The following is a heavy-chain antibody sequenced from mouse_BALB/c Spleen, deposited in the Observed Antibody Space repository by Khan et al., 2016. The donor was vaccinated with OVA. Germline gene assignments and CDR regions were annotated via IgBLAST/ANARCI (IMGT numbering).Heavy chain of an antibody. CDR3: ARSGGNFHWYFDV. CDR2: MSSGSSTI. D-gene: IGHD2-1*01. CDR1: GFSFSSFG. V-gene: IGHV5-17*02. Sequence: EVQRVESGGGLVQPGGSRKLSCAASGFSFSSFGMHWVRQAPKKGLEWVAYMSSGSSTIYYVDTVKGRFTISRDNPKKTLFLQMTSLRSEDTAMYYCARSGGNFHWYFDVWGAGTSVTVSS. J-gene: IGHJ1*01.